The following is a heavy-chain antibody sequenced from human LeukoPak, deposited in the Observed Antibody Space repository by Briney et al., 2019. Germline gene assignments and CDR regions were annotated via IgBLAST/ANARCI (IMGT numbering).Heavy chain of an antibody. CDR1: GYTFTSYG. CDR3: ASGDYGDPPLKY. J-gene: IGHJ4*02. Sequence: ASVKVSCKASGYTFTSYGISWVRQAPGQGLEWMGWINPNSGDTKYARKFQGRVTMTRDTSISTAYMELSRLRSDDTAVYYCASGDYGDPPLKYWGQGTLVTVSS. D-gene: IGHD4-17*01. CDR2: INPNSGDT. V-gene: IGHV1-2*02.